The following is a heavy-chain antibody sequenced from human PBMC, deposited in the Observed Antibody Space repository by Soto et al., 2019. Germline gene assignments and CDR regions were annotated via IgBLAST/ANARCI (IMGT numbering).Heavy chain of an antibody. CDR2: ISGSGGST. D-gene: IGHD3-22*01. CDR1: GFTFSSYA. CDR3: AKEAKDPRGSSGWPD. V-gene: IGHV3-23*01. Sequence: EVQLLESGGGLVQPGGSLRLSCAASGFTFSSYAMSWVRQAPGKGLELVSAISGSGGSTYYADSVKGRFTISRDNSKNTLYLQTNSLRAEDTSVYYCAKEAKDPRGSSGWPDWGQGTLVTVSS. J-gene: IGHJ4*02.